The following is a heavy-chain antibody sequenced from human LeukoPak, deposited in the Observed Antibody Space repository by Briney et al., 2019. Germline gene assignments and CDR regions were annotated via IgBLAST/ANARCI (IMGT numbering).Heavy chain of an antibody. V-gene: IGHV3-74*01. CDR2: INSDGSST. CDR3: STGSGHAFDI. CDR1: GFTFSSYW. J-gene: IGHJ3*02. D-gene: IGHD3-10*01. Sequence: GSLRLSCAASGFTFSSYWMHWVRQVPGKGLVWVSRINSDGSSTSYADSVKGRFIISRDNAKNTLYVQMNSLRAEDTAVYYCSTGSGHAFDIWGRGAMVTVSS.